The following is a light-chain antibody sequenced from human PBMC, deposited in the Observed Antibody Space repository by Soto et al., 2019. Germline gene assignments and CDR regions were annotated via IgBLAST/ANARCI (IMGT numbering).Light chain of an antibody. Sequence: DIQMTQSPSTLSASVGDRVTITCRASQSINSWVAWYQHKAGKAPKLLIFDASRLESGVPSKFSGTGSGTDFTLTINNLQPDDIATYYCQQYNGYSHTFG. CDR1: QSINSW. V-gene: IGKV1-5*01. CDR3: QQYNGYSHT. CDR2: DAS. J-gene: IGKJ2*01.